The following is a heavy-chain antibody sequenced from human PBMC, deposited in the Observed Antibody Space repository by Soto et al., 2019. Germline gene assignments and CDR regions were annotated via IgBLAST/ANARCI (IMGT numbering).Heavy chain of an antibody. CDR1: GGSISSSSYY. CDR2: IYYSGST. D-gene: IGHD1-1*01. V-gene: IGHV4-39*01. CDR3: ARLERGNYYYYGMDV. Sequence: SETLSLTCTVSGGSISSSSYYWGWIRQPPGKGLEWIGSIYYSGSTYYNPSLKSRVTISVDTSKNQFSLKLSSVTAADTAVYYCARLERGNYYYYGMDVWGQGTTVTVSS. J-gene: IGHJ6*02.